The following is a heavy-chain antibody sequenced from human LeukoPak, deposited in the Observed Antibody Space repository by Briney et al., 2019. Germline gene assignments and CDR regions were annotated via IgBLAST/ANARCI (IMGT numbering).Heavy chain of an antibody. CDR1: GYTFTSYY. CDR2: INPSGVNT. J-gene: IGHJ5*02. V-gene: IGHV1-46*01. Sequence: ASVKVSCKASGYTFTSYYMHWVRQAPGQGLEWMGIINPSGVNTDNAQKFQGRVTMTRDTSISTAYMELSRLRSDDTAVYYCARSGGQPLPAGFDPWGQGTLVTVSS. CDR3: ARSGGQPLPAGFDP. D-gene: IGHD2-2*01.